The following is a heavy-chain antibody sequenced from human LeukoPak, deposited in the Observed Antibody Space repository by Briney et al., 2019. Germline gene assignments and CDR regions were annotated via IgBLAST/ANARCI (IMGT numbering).Heavy chain of an antibody. V-gene: IGHV3-48*03. J-gene: IGHJ4*02. CDR2: ISSSGSTI. D-gene: IGHD3-10*01. CDR1: GFIYSSYE. Sequence: VHPGGSLRLSCAGSGFIYSSYEMSWVRRDPGKGLEGVSYISSSGSTIYKADCVKSRFTISRNDAKNSLYLQMSSLGAEDTAVYYCAWFGESVCGGQGTLVTVSS. CDR3: AWFGESVC.